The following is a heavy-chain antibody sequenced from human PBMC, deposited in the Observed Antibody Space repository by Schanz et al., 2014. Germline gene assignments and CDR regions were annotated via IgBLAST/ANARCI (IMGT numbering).Heavy chain of an antibody. CDR3: AKARRKSNCSGGRCFHYSYYGMDV. CDR1: GFTLSNSD. Sequence: EVQLVESGGGLVQPGGSLRLSCAASGFTLSNSDMHWVRQGTGKGLEWVSTISASGGSTYYADSVKGRFTISRDNSKNILYLQMNSLRAEDTAVYYCAKARRKSNCSGGRCFHYSYYGMDVWGQGTTXTVSS. V-gene: IGHV3-23*04. J-gene: IGHJ6*02. CDR2: ISASGGST. D-gene: IGHD2-15*01.